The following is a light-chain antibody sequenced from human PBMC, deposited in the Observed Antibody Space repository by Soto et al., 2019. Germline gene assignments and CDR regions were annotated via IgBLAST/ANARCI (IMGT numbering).Light chain of an antibody. CDR3: QQYDNWPIT. CDR2: GAS. V-gene: IGKV3-15*01. CDR1: QSVSSN. Sequence: EIVMTQSPATLSVSPGERATLSCRASQSVSSNLAWYQQKPGQAPRLLIYGASTRATGIPARFSGSGSGTEFPLTISSLQSEDFAVFYCQQYDNWPITFGKGTRLEIK. J-gene: IGKJ5*01.